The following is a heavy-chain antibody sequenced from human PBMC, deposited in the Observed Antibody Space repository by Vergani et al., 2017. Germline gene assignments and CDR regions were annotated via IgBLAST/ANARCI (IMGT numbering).Heavy chain of an antibody. D-gene: IGHD2-15*01. J-gene: IGHJ5*01. CDR1: GFSFSGYW. CDR2: IKSDGSIT. Sequence: EVQLVESGGGLIHPGGSLRLSCEGSGFSFSGYWMHWVRQSPEKGLEWVSRIKSDGSITNYADSVKGRFTISRDNAKNTLYLEMNRLRGDDTAIYYCVRARGSGPCFLSNLFDSWGQGTLVTVSS. V-gene: IGHV3-74*02. CDR3: VRARGSGPCFLSNLFDS.